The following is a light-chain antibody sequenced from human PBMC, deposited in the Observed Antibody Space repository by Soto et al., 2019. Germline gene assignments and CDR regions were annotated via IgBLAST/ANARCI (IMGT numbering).Light chain of an antibody. CDR2: DAS. J-gene: IGKJ4*01. CDR3: QQVNVYPST. Sequence: DIHLTQSPSFLSASVGYRVTITCRASQGISSYLGWYQQKPGQAPNLLIYDASTLHSGVPSRFSGGGSGTDFTLTISSLQTEDFATYYCQQVNVYPSTFGGGTKVDIK. CDR1: QGISSY. V-gene: IGKV1-9*01.